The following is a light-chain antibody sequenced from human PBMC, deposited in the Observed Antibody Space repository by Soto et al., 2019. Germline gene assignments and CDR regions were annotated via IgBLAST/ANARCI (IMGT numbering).Light chain of an antibody. Sequence: EIVLTQSPATLSLSPGERATLSGRASQSVSGYLAWYQQKPGQAPRLLIYGASNRATGIPDRFSGSGSGTDFTLTISRLEPEDSAVYYCQQYGSPPITFGQGTRLEI. J-gene: IGKJ5*01. CDR1: QSVSGY. CDR3: QQYGSPPIT. V-gene: IGKV3-20*01. CDR2: GAS.